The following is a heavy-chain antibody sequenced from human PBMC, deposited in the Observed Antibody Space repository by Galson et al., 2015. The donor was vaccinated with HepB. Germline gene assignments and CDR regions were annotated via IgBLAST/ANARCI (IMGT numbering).Heavy chain of an antibody. CDR2: ISGSGGVT. Sequence: SLRLSCAASGFTFSSYAMSWVRQAPGKGLEWVSAISGSGGVTYHAASVKGHFTISRDNSKDTLFLQMDTLRAEDTAVYYCAKFQFFYGSGNYYTTFDSWGQGTLVTVSS. CDR1: GFTFSSYA. CDR3: AKFQFFYGSGNYYTTFDS. J-gene: IGHJ4*02. V-gene: IGHV3-23*01. D-gene: IGHD3-10*01.